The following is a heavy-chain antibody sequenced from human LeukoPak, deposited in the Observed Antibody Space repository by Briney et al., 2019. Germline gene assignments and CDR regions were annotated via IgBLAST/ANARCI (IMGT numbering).Heavy chain of an antibody. Sequence: GGSLRLSCAASGFAFSDYYMSWIRQAPGKGLEWVSYISSSGSTIYYADSVKGRFTISRDNAKNSLYLQMNSLRAEDTAVYYCARDTYSSSSTIDYWGQGTLVTVSS. D-gene: IGHD6-6*01. CDR2: ISSSGSTI. CDR3: ARDTYSSSSTIDY. J-gene: IGHJ4*02. V-gene: IGHV3-11*04. CDR1: GFAFSDYY.